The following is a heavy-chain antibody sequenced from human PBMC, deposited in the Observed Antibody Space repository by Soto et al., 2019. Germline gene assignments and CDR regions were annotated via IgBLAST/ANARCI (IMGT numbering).Heavy chain of an antibody. CDR1: GGTFSSYT. CDR3: ASFTSMGRDV. Sequence: QVQLVQSGAEVKKPGSSVKVSCKASGGTFSSYTISWVRQAPGQGLEWMGRIIPILGVANYAQKFQGRVTITASKSTSPAYSELSSPRSEDTAVYYWASFTSMGRDVWGQWTTVTFSS. CDR2: IIPILGVA. V-gene: IGHV1-69*02. D-gene: IGHD3-3*01. J-gene: IGHJ6*02.